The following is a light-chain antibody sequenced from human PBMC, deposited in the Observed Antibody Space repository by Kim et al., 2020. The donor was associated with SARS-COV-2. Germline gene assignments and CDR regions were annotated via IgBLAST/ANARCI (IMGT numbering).Light chain of an antibody. V-gene: IGKV1-5*01. Sequence: IQLTQSPSTLSASVGDRVTITCRASQSISGWLAWLQQKPGTVPKLLIYDASTLKSGVPSRFSGSGSGTEFTLTITSLRPEDVATYYCQQYNSNPLTFGQGTRLEIK. CDR3: QQYNSNPLT. CDR1: QSISGW. J-gene: IGKJ5*01. CDR2: DAS.